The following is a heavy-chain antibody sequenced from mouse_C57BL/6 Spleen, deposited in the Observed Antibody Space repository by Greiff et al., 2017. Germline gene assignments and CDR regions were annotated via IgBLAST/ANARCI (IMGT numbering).Heavy chain of an antibody. CDR1: GYTFTSYW. CDR3: ASSRDYAAMDY. CDR2: IHPNSGST. Sequence: VQLQQPGAELVKPGASVKLSCKASGYTFTSYWMHWVKQRPGQGLEWIGMIHPNSGSTNYNEKFKSKATLTVDKSSSTAYMQLSSLTSEDSAVYYCASSRDYAAMDYWGQGTSVTVSS. J-gene: IGHJ4*01. V-gene: IGHV1-64*01.